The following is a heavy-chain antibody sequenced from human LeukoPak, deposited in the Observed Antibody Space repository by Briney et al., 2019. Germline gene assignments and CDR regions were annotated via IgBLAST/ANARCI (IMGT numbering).Heavy chain of an antibody. Sequence: SETLSLTCTVSGGSISSSSYYWGWIRQPPGKGLEWIGSIYYSGSTYYNPSLKSRVTISVDTSKNQFSLKLSSVTAADTAVYYCARQEDFGVVIFFMSFPGNFDYWGQGTLVTVSS. CDR2: IYYSGST. CDR3: ARQEDFGVVIFFMSFPGNFDY. CDR1: GGSISSSSYY. V-gene: IGHV4-39*01. J-gene: IGHJ4*02. D-gene: IGHD3-3*01.